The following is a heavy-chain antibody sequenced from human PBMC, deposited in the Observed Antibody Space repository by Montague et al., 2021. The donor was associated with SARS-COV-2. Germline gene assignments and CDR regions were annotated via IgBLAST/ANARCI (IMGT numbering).Heavy chain of an antibody. V-gene: IGHV4-39*01. CDR2: IYYRGNT. CDR3: ARQRLLRVVRNPKDFDS. J-gene: IGHJ4*02. D-gene: IGHD3-10*01. Sequence: SETLSLTCGVSGESISSSDHYWAWIRQPPGKGLEWVGSIYYRGNTYYNPSLKSRLTISVDTSKDEISLRLTSVTAADTALYYCARQRLLRVVRNPKDFDSWGQGTLVTVSS. CDR1: GESISSSDHY.